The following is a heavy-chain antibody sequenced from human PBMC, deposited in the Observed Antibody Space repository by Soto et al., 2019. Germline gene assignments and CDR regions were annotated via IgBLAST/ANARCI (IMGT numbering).Heavy chain of an antibody. CDR1: GFSVSRNY. Sequence: QLVDTGGGWIQPGTSLTLSCAASGFSVSRNYMTWVRQAPGKGLEWVSFVYSGGATFYADSVKGRFILSRDDSQNTMYLQMTNLRAEDTAVYYCARVPGRLWGRGTLVTVAS. J-gene: IGHJ4*02. CDR3: ARVPGRL. V-gene: IGHV3-53*02. CDR2: VYSGGAT. D-gene: IGHD3-10*01.